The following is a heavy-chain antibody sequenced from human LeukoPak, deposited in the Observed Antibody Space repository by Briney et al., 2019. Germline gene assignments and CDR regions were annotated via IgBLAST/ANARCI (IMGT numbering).Heavy chain of an antibody. V-gene: IGHV1-18*01. CDR2: ISAYNGNT. CDR1: GYTFTSYG. J-gene: IGHJ5*02. CDR3: ARDAPSRIAAGWFDP. Sequence: ASVKVSCKASGYTFTSYGISWVRQAPGQGLEWMGWISAYNGNTNYAQKLQGRVTMTTDTSTSTAYMELRSLRSDDTAVYYCARDAPSRIAAGWFDPWGQGTLVTVSS. D-gene: IGHD6-13*01.